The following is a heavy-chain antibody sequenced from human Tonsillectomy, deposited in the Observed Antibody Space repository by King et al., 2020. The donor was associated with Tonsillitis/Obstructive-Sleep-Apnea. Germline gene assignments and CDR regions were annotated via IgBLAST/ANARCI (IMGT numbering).Heavy chain of an antibody. CDR2: ISSSSSYT. V-gene: IGHV3-11*05. Sequence: VQLVESGGGLVKPGGSLRLSCAASGFTFSDYYMSWIRQAPGKGLEWVSYISSSSSYTNYADSVKGRFTISRDNAKNSLYLQMNSLRAADTAVYYCARFRPPEGRLDYWGQGTLVTVSS. CDR3: ARFRPPEGRLDY. CDR1: GFTFSDYY. J-gene: IGHJ4*02.